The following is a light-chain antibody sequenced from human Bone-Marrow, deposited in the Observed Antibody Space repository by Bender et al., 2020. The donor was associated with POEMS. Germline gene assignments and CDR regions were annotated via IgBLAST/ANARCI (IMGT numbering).Light chain of an antibody. CDR3: CSYVASSTSLYV. Sequence: QSALTQPASVSGSPGQSITISCTGTSSVVGSYNLVSWYQHHPGKAPKLMIYDVNKRPSGVSIRFSGSKSGNTASLTISGLQAEDEADYYCCSYVASSTSLYVFGTGTKVTVL. CDR1: SSVVGSYNL. V-gene: IGLV2-23*02. J-gene: IGLJ1*01. CDR2: DVN.